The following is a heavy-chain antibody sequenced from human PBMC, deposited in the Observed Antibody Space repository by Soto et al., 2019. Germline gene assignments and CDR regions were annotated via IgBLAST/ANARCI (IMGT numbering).Heavy chain of an antibody. CDR1: GGSISSYY. CDR2: IYYSGST. J-gene: IGHJ4*02. Sequence: SETLSLTCTVSGGSISSYYWSWIRQPPGKGLEWIGYIYYSGSTNYNPSLKSRVTISVDTSKNQFSLKLSSVTAADTAVYYCARVGCSSTSCWADYWGQGTLVTVSS. D-gene: IGHD2-2*01. V-gene: IGHV4-59*08. CDR3: ARVGCSSTSCWADY.